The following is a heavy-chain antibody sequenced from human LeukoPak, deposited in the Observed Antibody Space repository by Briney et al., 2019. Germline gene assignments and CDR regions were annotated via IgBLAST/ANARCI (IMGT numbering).Heavy chain of an antibody. CDR3: ARGGRCYDIGY. Sequence: ASLKVSCKASGYTFTSYDINGVRQATGPGLGWMGWMNPNSGNTGYAQKFQGRVTMTRNTSISTAYMELSSLRSEDTAVYYCARGGRCYDIGYWGQGTLVTASS. D-gene: IGHD3-22*01. CDR2: MNPNSGNT. V-gene: IGHV1-8*01. CDR1: GYTFTSYD. J-gene: IGHJ4*02.